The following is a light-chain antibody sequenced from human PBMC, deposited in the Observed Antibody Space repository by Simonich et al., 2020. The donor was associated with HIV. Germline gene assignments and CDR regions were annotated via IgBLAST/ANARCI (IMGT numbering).Light chain of an antibody. Sequence: EIVLTQSPAILSLSPGERATLSCRASQSVYNRYLAWYQQKPGQAHRLLIYGASTRATGIPDRFSGSGSGTDFTLTISRLEPEDFAVYYCQQYSSSSFSFGGGTTVEIK. CDR3: QQYSSSSFS. V-gene: IGKV3-20*01. CDR1: QSVYNRY. J-gene: IGKJ4*01. CDR2: GAS.